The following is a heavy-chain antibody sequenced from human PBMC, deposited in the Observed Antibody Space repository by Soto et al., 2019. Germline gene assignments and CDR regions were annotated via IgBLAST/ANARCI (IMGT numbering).Heavy chain of an antibody. CDR1: GYPFTSYG. V-gene: IGHV1-18*04. D-gene: IGHD3-3*01. Sequence: ASGQVSCKASGYPFTSYGIRWLRQARGLGLEWMGCISAYNGNTNYPQKLQGRVTMTTDTSTSKAYMELRSLRSDETAVYYCARRARYDLWSGYSDYWGQGTLVTVS. J-gene: IGHJ4*02. CDR2: ISAYNGNT. CDR3: ARRARYDLWSGYSDY.